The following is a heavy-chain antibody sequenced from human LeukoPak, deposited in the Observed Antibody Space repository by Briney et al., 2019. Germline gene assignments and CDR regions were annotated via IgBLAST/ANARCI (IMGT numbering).Heavy chain of an antibody. V-gene: IGHV3-23*01. CDR2: ISGSGGNT. CDR1: GFTFSSYA. CDR3: AKVVHIVVVNDAFDI. Sequence: PGGSLRLSCVASGFTFSSYAMSWVRQAPGKGLEWVSAISGSGGNTYYADSVKGRFTISRDNSKNTLYLQMNSLRAEDTAAYYCAKVVHIVVVNDAFDIWGQGTMVTVSS. D-gene: IGHD2-21*01. J-gene: IGHJ3*02.